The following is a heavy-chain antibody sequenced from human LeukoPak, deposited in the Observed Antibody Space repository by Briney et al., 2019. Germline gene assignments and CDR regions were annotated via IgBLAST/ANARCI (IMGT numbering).Heavy chain of an antibody. D-gene: IGHD6-19*01. CDR1: GYTFTNND. V-gene: IGHV1-8*01. Sequence: ASVKVSCKASGYTFTNNDINWVRQATGQGIEWMGWVSPDSGDTGYAPNFRGRVTMTTDTSISTAYMELTSLTSEDTAIYYCTRGRAAGDWGQGTLVTVSS. CDR2: VSPDSGDT. CDR3: TRGRAAGD. J-gene: IGHJ4*02.